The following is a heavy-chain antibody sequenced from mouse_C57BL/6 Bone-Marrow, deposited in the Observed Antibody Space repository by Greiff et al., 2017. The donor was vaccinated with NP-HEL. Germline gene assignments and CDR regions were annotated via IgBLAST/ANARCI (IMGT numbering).Heavy chain of an antibody. J-gene: IGHJ1*03. CDR3: ARSVITTERNFDV. D-gene: IGHD1-1*01. CDR2: INPSSGYT. V-gene: IGHV1-4*01. CDR1: GYTFTSYT. Sequence: VQLQQSGAELARPGASVKMSCKASGYTFTSYTMHWVKQRPGQGLEWIGYINPSSGYTKYNQKFKDKAAMTADKSSSTAYMQLSSLTSEDSAVYYCARSVITTERNFDVGGTGTTVTVSS.